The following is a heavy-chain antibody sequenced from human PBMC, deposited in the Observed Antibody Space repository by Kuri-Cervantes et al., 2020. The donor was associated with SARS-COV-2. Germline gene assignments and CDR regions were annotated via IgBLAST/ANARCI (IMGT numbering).Heavy chain of an antibody. CDR1: GGSISSSSYY. Sequence: SETLSLTCTVSGGSISSSSYYWGWIRQPPGKGLEWIGSIYYSGGTYYNPSLKSRVTISVDTSKNQFSLKLSSVTAADTAVYYCARRDGGLGGWAFDIWGQGTMVTVSS. V-gene: IGHV4-39*01. CDR2: IYYSGGT. CDR3: ARRDGGLGGWAFDI. D-gene: IGHD5-24*01. J-gene: IGHJ3*02.